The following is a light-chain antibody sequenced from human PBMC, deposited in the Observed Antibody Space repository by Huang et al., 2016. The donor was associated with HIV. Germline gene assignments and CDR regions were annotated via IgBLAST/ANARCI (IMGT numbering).Light chain of an antibody. CDR1: QSVLSSANNKNF. V-gene: IGKV4-1*01. Sequence: DIVMTQSPDSLAVSLGEAATLTCRSSQSVLSSANNKNFLAWFQQKSGQSPKLLMFWASTREAGVPERFSGSGSGTHFTLTINNVKTEDVAIYYCQQYYTSPQTFGPGTRVEI. CDR3: QQYYTSPQT. J-gene: IGKJ1*01. CDR2: WAS.